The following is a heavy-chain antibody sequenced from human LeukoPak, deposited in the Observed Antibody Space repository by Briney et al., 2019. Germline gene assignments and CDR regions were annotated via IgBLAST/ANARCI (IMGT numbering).Heavy chain of an antibody. Sequence: GGSLRLSCAASGFTFSSYGMSWVRQAPGKGLEWVSYISSSGSTIYYADSVKGRFTISRDNAKNSLYLQMNSLRAEDTVVYYCARDGYSSSYWFDPWGQGTLVTVSS. V-gene: IGHV3-48*04. J-gene: IGHJ5*02. D-gene: IGHD6-13*01. CDR1: GFTFSSYG. CDR3: ARDGYSSSYWFDP. CDR2: ISSSGSTI.